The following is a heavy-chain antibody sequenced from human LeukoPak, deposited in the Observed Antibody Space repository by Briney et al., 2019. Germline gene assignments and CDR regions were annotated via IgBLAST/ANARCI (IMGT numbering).Heavy chain of an antibody. J-gene: IGHJ4*02. CDR3: ARETEMAFDY. CDR2: IYSGGST. Sequence: PGGSLRLSCAASGFTFSSYGMSWVRQAPGKGLEWVSVIYSGGSTYYADSVKGRFTISRDNSKNTLYLQMNSLRAEDTAVYYCARETEMAFDYWGQGTLVTVSS. CDR1: GFTFSSYG. V-gene: IGHV3-66*01. D-gene: IGHD5-24*01.